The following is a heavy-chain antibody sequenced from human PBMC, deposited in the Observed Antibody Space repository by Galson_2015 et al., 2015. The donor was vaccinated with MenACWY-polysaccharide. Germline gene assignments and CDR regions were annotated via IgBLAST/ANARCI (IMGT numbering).Heavy chain of an antibody. CDR3: ARVTDYYDSGGYYYRGTRGYYFDS. CDR1: GFTFSSYI. D-gene: IGHD3-22*01. CDR2: ISSSSSYI. Sequence: SLRLSCAASGFTFSSYIMNWVRQAPGKGLEWVSSISSSSSYIYYADSVKGRFTISRDNAKNSLYLQMNSLRAEDTAVYNCARVTDYYDSGGYYYRGTRGYYFDSWGQGTLVTVSS. V-gene: IGHV3-21*01. J-gene: IGHJ4*02.